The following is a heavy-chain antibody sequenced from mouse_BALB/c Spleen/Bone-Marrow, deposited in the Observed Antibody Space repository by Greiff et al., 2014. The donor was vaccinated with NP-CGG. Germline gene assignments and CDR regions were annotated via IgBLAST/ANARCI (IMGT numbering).Heavy chain of an antibody. D-gene: IGHD1-2*01. J-gene: IGHJ4*01. CDR1: GFTFSSYA. CDR3: ARDHYGYYTMDY. CDR2: ISSGGSYT. V-gene: IGHV5-9-4*01. Sequence: EVHLVESGGGLVKPGGSLKLSCAASGFTFSSYAMSWVRQSPEKRLEWVAEISSGGSYTYYPDTVTGRFTISRDNAKNTLYLEMSSRRSEDTAMYYCARDHYGYYTMDYWGQGTSVTVSS.